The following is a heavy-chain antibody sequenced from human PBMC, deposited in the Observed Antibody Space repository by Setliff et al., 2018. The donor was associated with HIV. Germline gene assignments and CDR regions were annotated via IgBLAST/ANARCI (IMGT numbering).Heavy chain of an antibody. D-gene: IGHD5-12*01. CDR3: AKDPRAAVATICDY. CDR2: INAGDDNT. CDR1: GYTFSTNA. J-gene: IGHJ4*02. V-gene: IGHV1-3*01. Sequence: ASVKVSCKAFGYTFSTNAIHWVRQAPGQRLEWMGYINAGDDNTRYSEQFQGRVTITRDTSANTAYMELSSLRSEDTAVYYCAKDPRAAVATICDYWGQGTLVTVSS.